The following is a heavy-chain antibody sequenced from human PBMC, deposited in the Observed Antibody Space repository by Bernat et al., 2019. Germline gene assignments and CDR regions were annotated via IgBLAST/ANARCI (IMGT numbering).Heavy chain of an antibody. CDR1: GSTFSSYG. Sequence: QVQLVESGGGVVQPGRSLRLPCEASGSTFSSYGMHWVRKAPGKGLEWVAVISYDGSNKYYADSVKGRFTISRDNSKNTLYLQMNSLRAEDTAVYYCAKDRDIVLVPAAIVGGMDVWGQGTTVTVSS. V-gene: IGHV3-30*18. CDR3: AKDRDIVLVPAAIVGGMDV. J-gene: IGHJ6*02. CDR2: ISYDGSNK. D-gene: IGHD2-2*01.